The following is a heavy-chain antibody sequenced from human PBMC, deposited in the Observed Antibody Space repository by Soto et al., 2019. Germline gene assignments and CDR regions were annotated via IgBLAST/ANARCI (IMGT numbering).Heavy chain of an antibody. D-gene: IGHD3-16*01. J-gene: IGHJ4*02. CDR2: ISGSGGST. V-gene: IGHV3-23*01. Sequence: EVQLLESGGGLVQPGGSLRLSCAASGFTFSSYAMSWFRQAPGKGLEWVSAISGSGGSTYYADSVKGRFTISRDNSKNTLYLQMNSLRAEDTAVYYCAKDRSITFGGSCDYWGQGTLVTVSS. CDR3: AKDRSITFGGSCDY. CDR1: GFTFSSYA.